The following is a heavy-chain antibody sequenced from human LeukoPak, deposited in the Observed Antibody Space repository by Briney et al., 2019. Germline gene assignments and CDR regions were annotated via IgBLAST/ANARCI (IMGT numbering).Heavy chain of an antibody. J-gene: IGHJ3*02. CDR2: IYDSGST. CDR3: ACLTTADAFDI. D-gene: IGHD3-22*01. V-gene: IGHV4-59*01. CDR1: GGSIGSYY. Sequence: SETLSLTCTVSGGSIGSYYWSWIRQPPGKELEWIGYIYDSGSTNYNPSLKSRVTISVDTSKNQFSLKLSSVTAADTAVYYCACLTTADAFDIWGQGTMVTVSS.